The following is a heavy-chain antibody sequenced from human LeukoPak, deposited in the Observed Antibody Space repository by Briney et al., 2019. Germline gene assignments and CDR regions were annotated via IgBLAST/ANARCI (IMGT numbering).Heavy chain of an antibody. CDR3: ARVTPSDAFDI. V-gene: IGHV3-53*01. CDR2: IYSGGST. J-gene: IGHJ3*02. CDR1: GFTFSNAW. D-gene: IGHD6-6*01. Sequence: GGSLRLSCAASGFTFSNAWMSWVRQAPGKGLEWVSVIYSGGSTYYADSVKGRFTISRDNSKNTLYLQMNSLRAEDTAVYYCARVTPSDAFDIWGQGTMVTVSS.